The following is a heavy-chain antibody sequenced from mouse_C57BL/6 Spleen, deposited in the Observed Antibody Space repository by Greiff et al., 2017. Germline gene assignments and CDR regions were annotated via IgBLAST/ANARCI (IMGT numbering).Heavy chain of an antibody. D-gene: IGHD2-4*01. V-gene: IGHV1-61*01. Sequence: VQLQQPGAELVRPGSSVKLSCKASGYTFTSYWMDWVKQRPGQGLEWIGNIYPSDSETHYNQKFKDKATLTVDKSSSTAYMQLSSLTSEDSAVYYCASYYDYDDGDWYFDVWGTGTTVTVSS. J-gene: IGHJ1*03. CDR3: ASYYDYDDGDWYFDV. CDR2: IYPSDSET. CDR1: GYTFTSYW.